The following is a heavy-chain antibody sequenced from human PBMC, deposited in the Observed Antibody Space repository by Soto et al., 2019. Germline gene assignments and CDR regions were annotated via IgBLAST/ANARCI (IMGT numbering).Heavy chain of an antibody. CDR1: GFTFSSYA. CDR2: ISGSGGST. D-gene: IGHD1-1*01. V-gene: IGHV3-23*01. Sequence: GGSLRLSCAASGFTFSSYAMSWVRQAPGKGLEWVSAISGSGGSTYYADSVKGRFTISRDNSKNTLYLQMNSLRAEDTAVYYCAKDARDATGTTSYFDYWGQGTLVTVSS. J-gene: IGHJ4*02. CDR3: AKDARDATGTTSYFDY.